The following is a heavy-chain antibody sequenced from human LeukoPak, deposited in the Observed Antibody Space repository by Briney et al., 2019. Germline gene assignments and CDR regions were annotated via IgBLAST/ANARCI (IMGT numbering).Heavy chain of an antibody. V-gene: IGHV1-69*06. CDR2: IIPIFGTA. CDR3: AKGTLYYPFDY. CDR1: GGTFSSYA. J-gene: IGHJ4*02. D-gene: IGHD3-22*01. Sequence: ASVKVSCKASGGTFSSYAISWVRQAPGQGLEWMGGIIPIFGTANYAQKFQGRVTITADKSTSTAYMELSSLRSEDTAVYYCAKGTLYYPFDYWGQGTLVTVSS.